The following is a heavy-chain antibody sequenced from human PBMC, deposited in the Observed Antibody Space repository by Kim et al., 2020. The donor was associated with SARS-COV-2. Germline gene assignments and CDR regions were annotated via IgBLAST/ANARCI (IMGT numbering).Heavy chain of an antibody. J-gene: IGHJ3*02. D-gene: IGHD1-26*01. Sequence: SVKGRFTISRDNSKNTLYLQMNSLGAEDTAVYYWARDRAKWELLRDAFDIWGQGTMVTVSS. CDR3: ARDRAKWELLRDAFDI. V-gene: IGHV3-30*01.